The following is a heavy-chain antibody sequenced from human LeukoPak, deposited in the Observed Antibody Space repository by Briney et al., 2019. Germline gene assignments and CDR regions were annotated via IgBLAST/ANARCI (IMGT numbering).Heavy chain of an antibody. CDR1: GFTFSSYS. CDR3: ASMGEDYFDY. CDR2: ISSSSSYI. V-gene: IGHV3-21*01. D-gene: IGHD3-16*01. J-gene: IGHJ4*02. Sequence: GGSLRLSCAASGFTFSSYSMNRVRQAPGKGLEWVSSISSSSSYIYYADSVKGRFTISRDNAKNSLYLQMNSLRAEDTAVYYCASMGEDYFDYWGQGTLVTVSS.